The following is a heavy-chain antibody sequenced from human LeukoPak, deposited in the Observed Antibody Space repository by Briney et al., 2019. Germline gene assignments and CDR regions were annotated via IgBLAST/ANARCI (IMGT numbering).Heavy chain of an antibody. CDR1: GGSISSYY. CDR3: ARIRAVAVLV. D-gene: IGHD6-19*01. CDR2: INHSGST. V-gene: IGHV4-34*01. J-gene: IGHJ4*02. Sequence: SETLSLTCTVSGGSISSYYWSWIRQPPGKGLEWIGEINHSGSTNYNPSLKSRVTISVDTSKNQFSLKLSSVTAADTAVYYCARIRAVAVLVWGQGTLVTVSS.